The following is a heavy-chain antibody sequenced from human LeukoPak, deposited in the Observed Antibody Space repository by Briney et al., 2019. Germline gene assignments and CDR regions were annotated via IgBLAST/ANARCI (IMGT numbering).Heavy chain of an antibody. CDR2: ISYDGSNK. D-gene: IGHD2-15*01. V-gene: IGHV3-30-3*01. Sequence: QAGGSLRLSCAASGFTFSSHAMHWVRQAPGKGLEWVAVISYDGSNKYYADSVKGRFTISRDNSKNTLYLQMNSLRAEDTAVYYCARGLLPYLYYFDYWGQGTLVTVSS. CDR1: GFTFSSHA. J-gene: IGHJ4*02. CDR3: ARGLLPYLYYFDY.